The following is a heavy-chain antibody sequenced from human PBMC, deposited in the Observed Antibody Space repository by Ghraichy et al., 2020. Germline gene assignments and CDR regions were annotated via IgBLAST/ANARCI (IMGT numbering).Heavy chain of an antibody. CDR2: INHSGST. CDR1: GGSFSGYY. D-gene: IGHD6-19*01. V-gene: IGHV4-34*01. J-gene: IGHJ5*02. Sequence: SETLSLTCAVYGGSFSGYYWSWIRQPPGKGLEWIGEINHSGSTNYNPSLKSRVTISVDTSKNQFSLKLSSVTAADTAVYYCARLYGSGWYNWFDPWGQGTLVTVSS. CDR3: ARLYGSGWYNWFDP.